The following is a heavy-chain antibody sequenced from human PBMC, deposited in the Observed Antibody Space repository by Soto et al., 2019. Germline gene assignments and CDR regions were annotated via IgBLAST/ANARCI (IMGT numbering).Heavy chain of an antibody. D-gene: IGHD3-10*01. Sequence: SETLSLTCTVSGGSISSSSYYWGWIRQPPGKGLEWIGSVYYSGTTYYNPSLKSRVTISVDTSKNQFSLKLSSVTAADTSVYYCARIYYYYGSGNDYWGQGTLVTVSS. J-gene: IGHJ4*02. CDR2: VYYSGTT. CDR3: ARIYYYYGSGNDY. V-gene: IGHV4-39*01. CDR1: GGSISSSSYY.